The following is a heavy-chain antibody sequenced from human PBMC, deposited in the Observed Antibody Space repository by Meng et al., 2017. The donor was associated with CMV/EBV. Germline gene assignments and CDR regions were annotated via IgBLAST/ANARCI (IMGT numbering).Heavy chain of an antibody. D-gene: IGHD1-14*01. V-gene: IGHV3-30*02. Sequence: GESLKISCAASGFTFSSYGMHWVRQAPGKGLEWVAFIRYDGSNEYYADSVKGRFTISRDNSKNTLYLQMNSLRAWDTAIYYCAKVPGPWGQGTLVTVSS. CDR1: GFTFSSYG. CDR3: AKVPGP. CDR2: IRYDGSNE. J-gene: IGHJ5*02.